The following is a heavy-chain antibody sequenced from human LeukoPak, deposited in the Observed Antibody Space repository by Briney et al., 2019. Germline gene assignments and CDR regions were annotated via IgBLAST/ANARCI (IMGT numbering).Heavy chain of an antibody. CDR2: TNLHGTAV. CDR1: GLSFSNYW. Sequence: GGSLRLSCAVSGLSFSNYWMHWVRQAPGKGLVWVARTNLHGTAVDCAGPVKGRFTISRDNSKNMLFMEMNSLRVEDTAVYYCASAYTYVRLGDHWGQGTLVTVSP. CDR3: ASAYTYVRLGDH. D-gene: IGHD3-10*02. J-gene: IGHJ4*02. V-gene: IGHV3-74*01.